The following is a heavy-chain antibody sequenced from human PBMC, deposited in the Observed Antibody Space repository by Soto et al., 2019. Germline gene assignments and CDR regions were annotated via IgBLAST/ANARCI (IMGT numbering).Heavy chain of an antibody. Sequence: GESLKISCAASGFTFSSYGMHWVRQAPGKGLEWVAVISYDGSNKYYADSVKGRFTISRDNSKNTLYLQMNSLRAEDTAVYYCAKESGHYYGSGRNAFDIWGQGTMVTVSS. D-gene: IGHD3-10*01. J-gene: IGHJ3*02. V-gene: IGHV3-30*18. CDR1: GFTFSSYG. CDR2: ISYDGSNK. CDR3: AKESGHYYGSGRNAFDI.